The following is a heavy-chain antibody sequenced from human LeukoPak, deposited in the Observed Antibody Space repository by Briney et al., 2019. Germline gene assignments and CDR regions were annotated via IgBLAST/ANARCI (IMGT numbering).Heavy chain of an antibody. CDR1: GGSISSYY. V-gene: IGHV4-59*01. J-gene: IGHJ3*02. CDR2: IYYSGST. D-gene: IGHD3-22*01. CDR3: ARENKGDYYDSSGYYYHDAFDI. Sequence: SETLSLTCTASGGSISSYYWSWIRQPPGKGLEWIGYIYYSGSTNYNPSLKSRVTISVDTSKNQFSLKLSSVTAADTAVYYCARENKGDYYDSSGYYYHDAFDIWGQGTMVTVSS.